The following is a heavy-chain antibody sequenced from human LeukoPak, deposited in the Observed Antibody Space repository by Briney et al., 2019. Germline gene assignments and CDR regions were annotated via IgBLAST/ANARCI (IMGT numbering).Heavy chain of an antibody. CDR2: IYDSGNT. CDR1: GGSISNYY. Sequence: NPSETLSLTCTVSGGSISNYYWSWVRQPPGKGLELIGYIYDSGNTNYNPSLKSRVTISVDTSKNQFSLRLSSVTAADTAVYYCARQRPGLDSSGSYDYWGQGTLVTVSS. CDR3: ARQRPGLDSSGSYDY. D-gene: IGHD3-22*01. J-gene: IGHJ4*02. V-gene: IGHV4-59*08.